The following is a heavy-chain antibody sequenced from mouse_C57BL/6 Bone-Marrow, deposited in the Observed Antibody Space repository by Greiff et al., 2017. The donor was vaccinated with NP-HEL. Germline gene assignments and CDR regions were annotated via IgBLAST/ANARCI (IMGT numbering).Heavy chain of an antibody. CDR3: ARRGVTGTWYFDY. J-gene: IGHJ2*01. CDR1: GYTFTDYN. D-gene: IGHD4-1*01. CDR2: INPNNGGT. V-gene: IGHV1-18*01. Sequence: VQLQQSGPELVKPGASVKIPCKASGYTFTDYNMDWVKQSHGKSLEWIGDINPNNGGTIYNQKFKGKATLTVDKSSSTAYMELRSLTSEDTAVYYCARRGVTGTWYFDYWGQGTTLTVSS.